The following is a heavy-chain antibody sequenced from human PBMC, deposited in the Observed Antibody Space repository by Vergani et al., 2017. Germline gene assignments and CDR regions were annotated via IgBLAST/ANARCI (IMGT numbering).Heavy chain of an antibody. Sequence: QVQLQESGPGLVKPSETLSLTCTVSGYSISSGYYWGWIRQPPGKGLEWIGSIYHSGSTYYNPSLKSRVTISVDTSKNQFSLKLSSVTAADTALYYCARAGGLGSQWWVSEGNNWFDPWGQGTLVTVSS. V-gene: IGHV4-38-2*02. CDR3: ARAGGLGSQWWVSEGNNWFDP. CDR1: GYSISSGYY. CDR2: IYHSGST. J-gene: IGHJ5*02. D-gene: IGHD3-10*01.